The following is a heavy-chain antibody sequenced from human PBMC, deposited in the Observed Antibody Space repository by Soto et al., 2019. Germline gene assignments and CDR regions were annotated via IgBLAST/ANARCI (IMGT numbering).Heavy chain of an antibody. CDR3: TTSSDFWSGYYTDYYYYYMDV. CDR1: GFTFSNAW. J-gene: IGHJ6*03. D-gene: IGHD3-3*01. V-gene: IGHV3-15*01. CDR2: IKSKTDGGTT. Sequence: GGSLRLSCAASGFTFSNAWMSWVRQAPGKGLEWVGRIKSKTDGGTTDYAAPVKGRFTISRDDSKNTLYLQMNSLKTEDTAVYYCTTSSDFWSGYYTDYYYYYMDVWGKGTTVTVSS.